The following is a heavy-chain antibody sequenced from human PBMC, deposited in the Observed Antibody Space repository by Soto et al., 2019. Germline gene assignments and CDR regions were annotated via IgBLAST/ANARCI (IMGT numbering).Heavy chain of an antibody. CDR3: AREGYSGYDSSGYFDY. CDR2: IYHSGST. CDR1: GGSISSGGYS. Sequence: QLQLQESGSGLVKPSQTLSLTCAVSGGSISSGGYSWSWIRQPPGKGLEWIGYIYHSGSTYYNPSLKSRVTISVDRSKNQFSLKLSSVTAADTAVYYCAREGYSGYDSSGYFDYWGQGTLVTVSS. J-gene: IGHJ4*02. V-gene: IGHV4-30-2*01. D-gene: IGHD5-12*01.